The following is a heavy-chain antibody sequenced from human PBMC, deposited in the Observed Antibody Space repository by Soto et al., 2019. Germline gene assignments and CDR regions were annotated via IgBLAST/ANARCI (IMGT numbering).Heavy chain of an antibody. CDR3: AAIRGVFGY. CDR1: GLSLSDFF. D-gene: IGHD3-10*01. V-gene: IGHV3-72*01. Sequence: EVQLVESGGDLVQPGGSLRLSCAASGLSLSDFFIDWVRQAPGKGLEWVGRTKDKAYSYTTEYAASGKGRFTISRDDSRNSVFLQMSSLKTEYTAVYYCAAIRGVFGYWGQGTLVTVSS. J-gene: IGHJ4*02. CDR2: TKDKAYSYTT.